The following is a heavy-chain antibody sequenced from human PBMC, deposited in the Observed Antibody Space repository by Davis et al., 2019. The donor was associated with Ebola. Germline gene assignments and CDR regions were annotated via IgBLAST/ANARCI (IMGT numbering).Heavy chain of an antibody. CDR2: IIPIFDTP. J-gene: IGHJ4*02. CDR1: GGSLSSHP. V-gene: IGHV1-69*13. CDR3: ARDFDGGNYYFDY. Sequence: SVKVSCKTSGGSLSSHPISWVRQAPRQGLEWMGGIIPIFDTPHYAQKFQGRITITADASTSTAYMELSSLRSEDTATYFCARDFDGGNYYFDYWGPGTPVTVSS. D-gene: IGHD3-9*01.